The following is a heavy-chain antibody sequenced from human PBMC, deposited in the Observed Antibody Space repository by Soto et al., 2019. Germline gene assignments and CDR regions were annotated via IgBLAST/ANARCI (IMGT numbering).Heavy chain of an antibody. CDR2: IYYSGSI. J-gene: IGHJ4*02. V-gene: IGHV4-59*01. Sequence: QVQLQESGPGLVKPSETLSLTCTVSGGSISSYYWSWIRQPPGKGLEWIGYIYYSGSINYNPSLKSRVTISVDTSKNQFSLKLSSVTAADTAVYYCARDHSAAFDYWGQGTLVTVSS. CDR1: GGSISSYY. CDR3: ARDHSAAFDY. D-gene: IGHD6-25*01.